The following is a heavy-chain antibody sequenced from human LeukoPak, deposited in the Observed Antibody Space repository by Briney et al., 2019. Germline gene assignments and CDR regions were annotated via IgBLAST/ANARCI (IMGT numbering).Heavy chain of an antibody. Sequence: SETLSLTCTVSGGSIRSYYWSWIRQPPGKGLEWIGYIYNSGSTNYNPSLKSRVTISVDTSKNQFSLKLTSVTAADTAVYYCARVYYSSSYDYWYFDLWGRGTLVTVSS. CDR3: ARVYYSSSYDYWYFDL. V-gene: IGHV4-59*01. J-gene: IGHJ2*01. D-gene: IGHD6-13*01. CDR1: GGSIRSYY. CDR2: IYNSGST.